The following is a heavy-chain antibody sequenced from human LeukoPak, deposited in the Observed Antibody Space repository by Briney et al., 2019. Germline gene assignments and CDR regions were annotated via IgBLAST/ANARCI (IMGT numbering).Heavy chain of an antibody. CDR1: GGSISSGSYY. CDR3: ARDPDFYFDY. CDR2: IYTSGST. Sequence: SETLSLTCTVSGGSISSGSYYWSWIRQPAGTGLEWIGRIYTSGSTNYNPSLKSRVTISVDTSKNQFSLKLSSVTAADTAVYYCARDPDFYFDYWGQGTLVTVSS. V-gene: IGHV4-61*02. J-gene: IGHJ4*02. D-gene: IGHD3-3*01.